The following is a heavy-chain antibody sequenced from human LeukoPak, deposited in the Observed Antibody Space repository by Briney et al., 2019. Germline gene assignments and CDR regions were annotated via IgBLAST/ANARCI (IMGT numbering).Heavy chain of an antibody. D-gene: IGHD3-10*01. CDR3: ARDFGFGDPY. CDR1: GFTFSTYS. Sequence: GGSLRLSCAASGFTFSTYSMNWVRQAPGKGLEWVSSIFTISSYIYYADSLKGRFTISRDNAKNSLYLQMNSLRAEDTAVYYCARDFGFGDPYWGQGTLVTFSS. V-gene: IGHV3-21*01. J-gene: IGHJ4*02. CDR2: IFTISSYI.